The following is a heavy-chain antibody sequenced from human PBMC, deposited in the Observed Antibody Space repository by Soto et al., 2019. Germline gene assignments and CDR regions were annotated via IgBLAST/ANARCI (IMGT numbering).Heavy chain of an antibody. D-gene: IGHD2-15*01. CDR2: IYYSGST. J-gene: IGHJ3*02. Sequence: SETLSLTCTVSGGSISSSSYYWGWIRQPPGKGLEWIGSIYYSGSTYYNPSLKSRVTISVDTSKNQFSLKLSSVTAADTAVYYCARLENGYCSGGSCYRVAAFDIWGQGTMVTVSS. CDR1: GGSISSSSYY. CDR3: ARLENGYCSGGSCYRVAAFDI. V-gene: IGHV4-39*01.